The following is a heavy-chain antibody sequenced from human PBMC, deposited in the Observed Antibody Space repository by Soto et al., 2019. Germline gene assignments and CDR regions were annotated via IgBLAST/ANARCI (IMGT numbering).Heavy chain of an antibody. D-gene: IGHD3-10*01. Sequence: QVQLVQSGGEVKKPGASVKVSCKASGYTFTSSGISWVRQAPGQGLEWMGWISAYNVNTNYGQKFQGRVTMTTDTSTSTAYMELRSLRSVDTAVYYCARVFGSGTQSAFFFDYWGQGTLVTVSS. CDR1: GYTFTSSG. CDR2: ISAYNVNT. V-gene: IGHV1-18*04. CDR3: ARVFGSGTQSAFFFDY. J-gene: IGHJ4*02.